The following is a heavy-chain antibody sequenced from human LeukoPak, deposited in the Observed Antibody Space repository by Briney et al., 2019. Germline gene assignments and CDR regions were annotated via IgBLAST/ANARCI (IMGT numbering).Heavy chain of an antibody. D-gene: IGHD1-26*01. CDR2: VSTGGGST. CDR1: GFTFSSNA. CDR3: AKPRDSIVGTTTPTRLATLDI. V-gene: IGHV3-23*01. Sequence: GGSLRLSCAASGFTFSSNAMSWVRPAPGKGLEWVSAVSTGGGSTYYADSVKGRFTISRDNPNNTLYLQMNNLRAEDTAVYYCAKPRDSIVGTTTPTRLATLDIWGQGTMVTVSS. J-gene: IGHJ3*02.